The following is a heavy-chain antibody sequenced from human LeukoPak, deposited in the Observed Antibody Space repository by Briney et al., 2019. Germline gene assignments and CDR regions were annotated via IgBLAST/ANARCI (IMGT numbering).Heavy chain of an antibody. J-gene: IGHJ6*02. CDR2: IYHSGST. V-gene: IGHV4-30-2*01. CDR1: GGSISSGGFS. CDR3: ARGAPVYYYGMDV. Sequence: SETLSLTCAGSGGSISSGGFSWSWIRQPPGKGLEGIGYIYHSGSTYYNPSLKSRVTISVDRSKNQFSLKLSSVTAADTAVYYCARGAPVYYYGMDVWGQGTTVTVSS.